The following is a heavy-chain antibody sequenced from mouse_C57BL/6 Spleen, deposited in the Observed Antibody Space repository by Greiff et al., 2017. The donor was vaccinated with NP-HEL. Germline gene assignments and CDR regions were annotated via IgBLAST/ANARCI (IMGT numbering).Heavy chain of an antibody. J-gene: IGHJ2*01. D-gene: IGHD1-1*01. V-gene: IGHV1-80*01. Sequence: VKLVESGAELVKPGASVKISCKASGYAFSSYWMNWVKQRPGKGIEWIGQIYPGDGDTNYNGKFKGKATLTADKSSSTAYMQLSSLTSEDSAVYFCARRELYTTVAFDYWGQGTTLTVSS. CDR2: IYPGDGDT. CDR3: ARRELYTTVAFDY. CDR1: GYAFSSYW.